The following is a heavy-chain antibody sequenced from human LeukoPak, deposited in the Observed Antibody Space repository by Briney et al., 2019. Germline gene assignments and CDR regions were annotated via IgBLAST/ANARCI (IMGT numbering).Heavy chain of an antibody. CDR1: GFTFSSYS. Sequence: GGSLRLSCAASGFTFSSYSMNWVRQAPGKGLEWVSSISSSSSYIYYADSVKGRFTISRANAKNSLYLQMNSLRAEDTAVYYCARDYDDILTGPDYWGQGTLVTVSS. J-gene: IGHJ4*02. D-gene: IGHD3-9*01. CDR3: ARDYDDILTGPDY. CDR2: ISSSSSYI. V-gene: IGHV3-21*01.